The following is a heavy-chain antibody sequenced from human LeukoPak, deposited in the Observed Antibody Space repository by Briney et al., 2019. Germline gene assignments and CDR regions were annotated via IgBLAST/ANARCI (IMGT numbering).Heavy chain of an antibody. D-gene: IGHD6-13*01. CDR1: GGSFSGYY. CDR3: ATSSSWYGGAFDI. J-gene: IGHJ3*02. V-gene: IGHV4-34*01. CDR2: INHSGST. Sequence: SETLSLTCAVYGGSFSGYYWSWIRQPPGKGLEWIGEINHSGSTNYNPSLKSRVTISVDTSKNQFSLKLSSVTAADTAVYYCATSSSWYGGAFDIWGQGTMVTVSS.